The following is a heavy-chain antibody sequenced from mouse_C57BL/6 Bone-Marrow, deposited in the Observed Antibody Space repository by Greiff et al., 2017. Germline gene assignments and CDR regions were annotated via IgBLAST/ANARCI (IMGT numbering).Heavy chain of an antibody. J-gene: IGHJ2*01. CDR2: IYPGNSDT. CDR1: GYTFTSYW. D-gene: IGHD1-1*01. CDR3: TRYCGNSKGY. Sequence: VQLQQSGTVLARPGASVKMSCKTSGYTFTSYWMHWVKQRPGQGLEWIGDIYPGNSDTSYNQKFKGKAKLTAVTSASTAYMELRSLTNEDSAVYYSTRYCGNSKGYWGQGTTLTVSS. V-gene: IGHV1-5*01.